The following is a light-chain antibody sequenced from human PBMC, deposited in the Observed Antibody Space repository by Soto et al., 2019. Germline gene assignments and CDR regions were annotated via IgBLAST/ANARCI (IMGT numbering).Light chain of an antibody. Sequence: QSALTQPASVSASPGQSITISCTGTSSDFGSFDLVSWYRHRPGKAPQLIIFDVTKRPSGVSRRFSGSKSATTASLTIAGLQSEDVYDYYCCSLSTSKDGIFGGGTKLTVL. V-gene: IGLV2-23*02. J-gene: IGLJ2*01. CDR2: DVT. CDR1: SSDFGSFDL. CDR3: CSLSTSKDGI.